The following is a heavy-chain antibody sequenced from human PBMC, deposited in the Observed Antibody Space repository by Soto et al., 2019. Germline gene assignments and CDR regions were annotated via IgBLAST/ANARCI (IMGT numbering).Heavy chain of an antibody. CDR3: ASGPRIVVGKSFDY. CDR2: ISSDSTTT. CDR1: GFTFSTFD. Sequence: EVKLVESGGEMVQPGGSLRLSCAASGFTFSTFDMNWVRQAPGKGLEWLSSISSDSTTTYYADSVKGRFTISRDNLKNSLDLLMNNLRSEDTGIYYCASGPRIVVGKSFDYWGRGTVVTVSS. D-gene: IGHD3-22*01. J-gene: IGHJ4*02. V-gene: IGHV3-48*03.